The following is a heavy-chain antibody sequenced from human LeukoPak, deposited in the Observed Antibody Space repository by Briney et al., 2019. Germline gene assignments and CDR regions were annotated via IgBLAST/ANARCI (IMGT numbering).Heavy chain of an antibody. Sequence: ASVKVSCKVSGYTLTELSMHWVRQAPGKGLEWMGGFDPEDGETIYAQKFQGRVTMTEDTSTDTAYMELSSLRSEDTAVYYCATGSIAAAFYYYYMDVRGKGTTVTVSS. CDR1: GYTLTELS. J-gene: IGHJ6*03. CDR2: FDPEDGET. CDR3: ATGSIAAAFYYYYMDV. V-gene: IGHV1-24*01. D-gene: IGHD6-13*01.